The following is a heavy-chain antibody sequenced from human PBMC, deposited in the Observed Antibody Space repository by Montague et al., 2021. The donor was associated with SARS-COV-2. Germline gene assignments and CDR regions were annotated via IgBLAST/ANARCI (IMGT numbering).Heavy chain of an antibody. V-gene: IGHV5-51*01. CDR1: GYNFTRYW. J-gene: IGHJ5*02. CDR3: ARQPSNWYDP. Sequence: QSGAEVKKPGESLRISCKGSGYNFTRYWIGWVRQMPGKGLEWMGIINPGDSDTKYSPSFQGQVTISADKSIGTAYMQWSSLKTSDTAMYYCARQPSNWYDPWGQGTLVTVSS. CDR2: INPGDSDT.